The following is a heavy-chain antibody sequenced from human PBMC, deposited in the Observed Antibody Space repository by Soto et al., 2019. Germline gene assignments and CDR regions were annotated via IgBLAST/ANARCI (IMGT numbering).Heavy chain of an antibody. CDR2: ISYDGSNK. Sequence: QVQLVESGGGVVQPGRSLRLSCAASGFTFRNYGMHWVRQAPGKGLEWVSIISYDGSNKYYADSVKGQFTISRDNSKNPLYLQMSSLRVEDTAVYYCATLRCGSGYYTDYWGQGTLVTVSS. D-gene: IGHD3-3*01. V-gene: IGHV3-33*01. CDR3: ATLRCGSGYYTDY. J-gene: IGHJ4*02. CDR1: GFTFRNYG.